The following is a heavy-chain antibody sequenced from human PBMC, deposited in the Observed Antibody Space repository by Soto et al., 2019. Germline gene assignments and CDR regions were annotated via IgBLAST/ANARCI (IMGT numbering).Heavy chain of an antibody. J-gene: IGHJ6*02. V-gene: IGHV1-69*12. CDR3: ARDKDRQQLGGNYYYIMDD. CDR1: GGTFRTSA. Sequence: QVQLVQSGPEVKKPGSSVRVSCKTSGGTFRTSAISWVRQAPGQGLEWMGGIMPVFSTPDYAQKFQGRVTITADESTSTAYMELSSLRSEDTAVYYCARDKDRQQLGGNYYYIMDDWGQGTTVTVSS. CDR2: IMPVFSTP. D-gene: IGHD3-3*02.